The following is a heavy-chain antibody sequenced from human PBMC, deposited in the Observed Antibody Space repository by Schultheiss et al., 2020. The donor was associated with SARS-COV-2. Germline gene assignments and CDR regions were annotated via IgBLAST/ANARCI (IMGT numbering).Heavy chain of an antibody. Sequence: GESLKISCAASGFTFSSYGMHWVRQAPGKGLEWVAVIWYDGSNKYYADSVKGRFTISRDNSKNTLYLQMNSLRAEDTAVYYCARAGGYGSGSPLKDYWGQGTLVTVSS. CDR3: ARAGGYGSGSPLKDY. V-gene: IGHV3-33*08. CDR1: GFTFSSYG. J-gene: IGHJ4*02. CDR2: IWYDGSNK. D-gene: IGHD3-10*01.